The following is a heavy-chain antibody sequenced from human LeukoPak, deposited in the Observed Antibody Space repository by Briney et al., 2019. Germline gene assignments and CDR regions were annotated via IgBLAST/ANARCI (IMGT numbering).Heavy chain of an antibody. J-gene: IGHJ4*02. CDR2: IHYTGGT. V-gene: IGHV4-34*01. Sequence: SETLSLTCAVYGGSISGYYWSWIRQPPGKGLEWVGEIHYTGGTSYNPSLKSRATISIDTSKNQLSLKLSSVTAADTVVYYCARGNILSGYCLDFWGQGALVTVSS. CDR1: GGSISGYY. CDR3: ARGNILSGYCLDF. D-gene: IGHD3-9*01.